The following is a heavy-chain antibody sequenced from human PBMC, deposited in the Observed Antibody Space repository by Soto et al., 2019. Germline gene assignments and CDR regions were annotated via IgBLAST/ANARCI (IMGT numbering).Heavy chain of an antibody. CDR3: ARGYYYGSGCYFWFDP. CDR2: INHSGST. V-gene: IGHV4-34*01. D-gene: IGHD3-10*01. CDR1: GGSFSGYY. J-gene: IGHJ5*02. Sequence: QVQLQQWGAGLLKPSETLSLTCAVYGGSFSGYYWSWIRQPPGKGLEWIGEINHSGSTNYNPSLKSRVTISVDTSKNQFSLKLSSVTAADTAVYYCARGYYYGSGCYFWFDPWGQGTLVTVSS.